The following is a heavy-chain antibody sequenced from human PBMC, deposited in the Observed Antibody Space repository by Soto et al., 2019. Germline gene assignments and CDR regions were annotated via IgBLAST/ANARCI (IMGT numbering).Heavy chain of an antibody. Sequence: SETLSLTCTVPGGSVSSGSYYWSWIRQPPGKGLEWIGYIYYSGSTNYNPSLKSRVTISVDTSKNQFSLKLSSVTAADTAVYYCARTYCSSTSCYYDAFDIWGQGTMVTVSS. CDR3: ARTYCSSTSCYYDAFDI. J-gene: IGHJ3*02. CDR2: IYYSGST. CDR1: GGSVSSGSYY. V-gene: IGHV4-61*01. D-gene: IGHD2-2*01.